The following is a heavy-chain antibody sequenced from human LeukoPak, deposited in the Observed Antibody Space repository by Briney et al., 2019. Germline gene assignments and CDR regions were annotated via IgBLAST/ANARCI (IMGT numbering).Heavy chain of an antibody. Sequence: PSETLSLTCTVSGYSISSGYYWGWIRQPPGKGLEWIGSIYHSGSTYYNPSLKSRVTISVDTSKNQFSLKLSSVTAADTAVYYCARDPLWFGEFTNSENDYWGQGTLVTVSS. V-gene: IGHV4-38-2*02. CDR2: IYHSGST. CDR3: ARDPLWFGEFTNSENDY. J-gene: IGHJ4*02. D-gene: IGHD3-10*01. CDR1: GYSISSGYY.